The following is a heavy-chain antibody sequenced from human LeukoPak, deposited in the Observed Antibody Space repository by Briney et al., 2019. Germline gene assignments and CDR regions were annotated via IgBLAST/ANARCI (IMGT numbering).Heavy chain of an antibody. V-gene: IGHV4-59*01. Sequence: PSETLCLTCTVSGGSISSYYWSWIRQPPGKGLEWIGYIYYSGSTNYNPSLKSRVTISVDTSKNQFSLKLSSVTAADTAVYYCARQAVPAAKRNWFDPWGQGTLVTVSS. CDR3: ARQAVPAAKRNWFDP. D-gene: IGHD2-2*01. J-gene: IGHJ5*02. CDR1: GGSISSYY. CDR2: IYYSGST.